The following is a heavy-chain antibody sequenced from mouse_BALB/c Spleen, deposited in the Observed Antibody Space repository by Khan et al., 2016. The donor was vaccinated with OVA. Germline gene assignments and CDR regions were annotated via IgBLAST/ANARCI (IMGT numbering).Heavy chain of an antibody. V-gene: IGHV1S81*02. CDR1: GYTFTSYW. CDR2: TNPTNGRT. J-gene: IGHJ2*01. D-gene: IGHD1-1*01. CDR3: ARIKKIVATYFDY. Sequence: VELQQSGAELVKAGASVKMSCKASGYTFTSYWIHWVKQRLGQGLEWFAETNPTNGRTYYNEKFKSKATLTVDKSSSTAYMLLSGPTFEDSAVYYCARIKKIVATYFDYWGQGTTLTVSS.